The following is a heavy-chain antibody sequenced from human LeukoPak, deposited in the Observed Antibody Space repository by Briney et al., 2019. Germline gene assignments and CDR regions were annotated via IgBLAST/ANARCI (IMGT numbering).Heavy chain of an antibody. CDR3: AKDHDYGGNNSPDY. J-gene: IGHJ4*02. CDR1: GFTFSTYD. Sequence: GGSLRLSCAASGFTFSTYDMSWVRQAPGKGLEWVSGIGGSGVSTYYADSVKGRFTISRDNSKNTLYLQMNSLRAEDTAVYYCAKDHDYGGNNSPDYWGQGTLVTVSS. V-gene: IGHV3-23*01. D-gene: IGHD4-23*01. CDR2: IGGSGVST.